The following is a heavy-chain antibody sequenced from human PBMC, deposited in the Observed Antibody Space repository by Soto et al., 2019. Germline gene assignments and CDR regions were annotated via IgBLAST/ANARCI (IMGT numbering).Heavy chain of an antibody. CDR1: GYTFTSYG. V-gene: IGHV1-18*01. CDR3: ASSCSSGYDLDY. J-gene: IGHJ4*02. D-gene: IGHD3-22*01. Sequence: QVQLVQSGAEVKKPGASVKVSCKASGYTFTSYGLNWVRQAPGQGLEWMGWISAYNGNTNYAQKLQGRVTMTTDPSTSTGYMERSSPKSDVTAVYYCASSCSSGYDLDYWGQGALVPVSS. CDR2: ISAYNGNT.